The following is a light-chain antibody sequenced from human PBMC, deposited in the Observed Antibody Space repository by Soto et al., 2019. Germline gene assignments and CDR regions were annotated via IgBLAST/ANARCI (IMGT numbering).Light chain of an antibody. V-gene: IGLV2-14*03. Sequence: QSALTQPASVSGSPGQSITISCSGTSSDIGSYDHVAWYQQFPGKSPKLIIYAVSDRPSGVSDRFSGSKSGISASLTISGLQTEDEADYYCISYTGSSTSYVFXSGTKVTVL. CDR3: ISYTGSSTSYV. J-gene: IGLJ1*01. CDR1: SSDIGSYDH. CDR2: AVS.